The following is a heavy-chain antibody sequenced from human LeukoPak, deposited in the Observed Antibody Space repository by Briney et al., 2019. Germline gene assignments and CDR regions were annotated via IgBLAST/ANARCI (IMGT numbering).Heavy chain of an antibody. CDR1: GFTFDDYA. D-gene: IGHD6-13*01. V-gene: IGHV3-9*03. Sequence: SGGSLRLSCAASGFTFDDYAMHWVRQAPGKGLEWVSGISWNSGSIGYADSVKGRFTTSRDNAKNSLYLQMNSLRAEDMALYYCAKGYSSSWYYWFDPWGQGTLVTVSS. J-gene: IGHJ5*02. CDR3: AKGYSSSWYYWFDP. CDR2: ISWNSGSI.